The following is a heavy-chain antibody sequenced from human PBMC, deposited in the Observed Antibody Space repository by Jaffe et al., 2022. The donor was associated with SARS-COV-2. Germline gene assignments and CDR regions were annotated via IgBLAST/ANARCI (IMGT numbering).Heavy chain of an antibody. V-gene: IGHV3-48*03. CDR1: GFTFSSYE. J-gene: IGHJ6*02. D-gene: IGHD1-26*01. CDR3: ARVQQQVGATNLAGMDV. Sequence: EVQLVESGGGLVQPGGSLRLSCAASGFTFSSYEMNWVRQAPGKGLEWVSYISSSGSTIYYADSVKGRFTISRDNAKNSLYLQMNSLRAEDTAVYYCARVQQQVGATNLAGMDVWGQGTTVTVSS. CDR2: ISSSGSTI.